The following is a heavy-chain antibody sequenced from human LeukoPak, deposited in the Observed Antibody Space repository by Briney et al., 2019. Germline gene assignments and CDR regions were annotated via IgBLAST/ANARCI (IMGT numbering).Heavy chain of an antibody. CDR3: AREPLGYCSSTSCYRGRFVDY. J-gene: IGHJ4*02. CDR1: GYTFTSYG. CDR2: ISAYNGST. Sequence: ASVKVFCKASGYTFTSYGISWVRQAPGQGLEWMGWISAYNGSTNYAQKLQGRVTMTTDTSTSTAYMELRSLRSDDTAVYYCAREPLGYCSSTSCYRGRFVDYWGQGTLVTVSS. V-gene: IGHV1-18*04. D-gene: IGHD2-2*02.